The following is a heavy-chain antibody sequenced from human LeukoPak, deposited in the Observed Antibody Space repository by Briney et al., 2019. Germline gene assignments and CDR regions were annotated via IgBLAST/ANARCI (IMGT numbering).Heavy chain of an antibody. Sequence: PGGSLRLSCAASGFTFSTYGMHWVRQAPGKGLEWVALISYDESNKFYVDSVKGRFTISRDISKNTLYLQMNSLRAEDTAVYYCAKAAAGSGYGALDIWGQGTMVTVSS. CDR2: ISYDESNK. V-gene: IGHV3-30*18. CDR1: GFTFSTYG. D-gene: IGHD3-22*01. J-gene: IGHJ3*02. CDR3: AKAAAGSGYGALDI.